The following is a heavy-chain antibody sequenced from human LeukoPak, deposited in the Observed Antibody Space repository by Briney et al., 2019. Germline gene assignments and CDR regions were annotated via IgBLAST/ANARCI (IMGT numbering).Heavy chain of an antibody. J-gene: IGHJ4*02. D-gene: IGHD1-1*01. Sequence: RAGGSLRLSCAASGFTFSDYDMHWVRQATGKGREWVSAIGTAGDTYYTGSVKGRFTISRENAKNSWYLQMNSLRAGDTAVYYCARVAKERVGGVYYFDYWGQGTLVTVSS. CDR2: IGTAGDT. CDR1: GFTFSDYD. V-gene: IGHV3-13*01. CDR3: ARVAKERVGGVYYFDY.